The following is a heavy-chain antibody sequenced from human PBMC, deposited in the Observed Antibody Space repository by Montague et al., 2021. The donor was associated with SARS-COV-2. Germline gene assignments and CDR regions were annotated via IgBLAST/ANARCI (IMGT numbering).Heavy chain of an antibody. CDR3: TSGREGNYTVMDV. Sequence: CAISGDSVSINSATWNWVRQSPSRGLEWLGRTYYRSKWYNDYAVSVRGRVTINPDTSKNQFSLQLNSVTPEDAAIYYCTSGREGNYTVMDVWGQGTTVTVSS. J-gene: IGHJ6*02. CDR2: TYYRSKWYN. V-gene: IGHV6-1*01. CDR1: GDSVSINSAT. D-gene: IGHD3-10*01.